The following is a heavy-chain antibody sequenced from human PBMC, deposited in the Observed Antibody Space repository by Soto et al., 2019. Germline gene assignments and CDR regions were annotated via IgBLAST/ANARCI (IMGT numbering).Heavy chain of an antibody. CDR2: INPNSGGT. J-gene: IGHJ5*02. CDR1: GYTFTGYY. Sequence: GASVKVSCKASGYTFTGYYMHWVRQAPGQGLEWMGWINPNSGGTNYAQKFQGWVTMTRDTSISTAYMELSRLRSDDTAVYYCARGGYSGYDSATGSWFDPWGQGTLVTVSS. D-gene: IGHD5-12*01. CDR3: ARGGYSGYDSATGSWFDP. V-gene: IGHV1-2*04.